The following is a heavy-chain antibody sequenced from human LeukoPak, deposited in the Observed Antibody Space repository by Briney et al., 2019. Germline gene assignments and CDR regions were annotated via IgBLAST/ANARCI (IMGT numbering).Heavy chain of an antibody. J-gene: IGHJ3*02. CDR2: ISSSSSYI. Sequence: GGSLRLSRAASGFTFSSYSMNWVRQAPGNGLEWVSSISSSSSYIYYADSVKGRFTISRDNAKNSLYLQMNSLRAEDTAVYYCAREPRGGNFDIWGQGTMVTVSS. D-gene: IGHD1-26*01. CDR1: GFTFSSYS. V-gene: IGHV3-21*01. CDR3: AREPRGGNFDI.